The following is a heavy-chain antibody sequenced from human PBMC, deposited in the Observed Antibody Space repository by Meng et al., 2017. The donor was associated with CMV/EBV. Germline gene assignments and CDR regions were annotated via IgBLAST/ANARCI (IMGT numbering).Heavy chain of an antibody. CDR3: ARESLDCSSTAPPCVDYYGMDV. D-gene: IGHD2-2*01. Sequence: GESLKISCAASGFTFSSYWMSWVRQAPGKGLEWVANIKQDGSEKYYVDSVKGRFTISRDNAKNSLYLQMNSLRAEDTAVYYRARESLDCSSTAPPCVDYYGMDVWGQGTTVTSP. CDR1: GFTFSSYW. CDR2: IKQDGSEK. V-gene: IGHV3-7*01. J-gene: IGHJ6*02.